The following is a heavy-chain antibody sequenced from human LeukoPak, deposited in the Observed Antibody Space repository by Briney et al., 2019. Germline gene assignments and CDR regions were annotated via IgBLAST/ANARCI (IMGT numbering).Heavy chain of an antibody. D-gene: IGHD2-2*01. CDR3: ARARRGRYCSSTSCSRWFDP. CDR1: GGTFSSYT. V-gene: IGHV1-69*02. J-gene: IGHJ5*02. CDR2: IIPILGIA. Sequence: SSVKVSCKASGGTFSSYTISWVRQAPGQGLEWMGGIIPILGIANYAQKFQGRVTITADKSTSTAYMELSSLRSEDTAVYYCARARRGRYCSSTSCSRWFDPWGQGTLVTVSS.